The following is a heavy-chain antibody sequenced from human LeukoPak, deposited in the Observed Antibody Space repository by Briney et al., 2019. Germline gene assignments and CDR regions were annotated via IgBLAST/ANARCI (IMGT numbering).Heavy chain of an antibody. CDR3: ARDLPMGSF. D-gene: IGHD3-16*01. V-gene: IGHV3-7*01. J-gene: IGHJ4*02. CDR2: IKQDGSEK. CDR1: GFTFSSYW. Sequence: GGSLRLSCAASGFTFSSYWKSWVRQAPGKGPEWVANIKQDGSEKNYVGSVKGRFTISRDNAKKSLYLQMNSLRAEDAAVYYCARDLPMGSFWGQGTLVTVSS.